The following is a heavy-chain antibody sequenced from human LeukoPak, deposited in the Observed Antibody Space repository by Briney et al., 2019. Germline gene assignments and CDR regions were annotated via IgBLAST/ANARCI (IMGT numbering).Heavy chain of an antibody. CDR3: AREMGQQLVMVYYYGMDV. Sequence: GGSLRLSCAASGFTFSSYSMNWVRQAPGKGLEWVSSISSSSSYIYYADSVKGRFTIFRDNAKNSLYLQMNSLRAEDTAVYYCAREMGQQLVMVYYYGMDVWGQGTTVTVSS. CDR1: GFTFSSYS. D-gene: IGHD6-13*01. V-gene: IGHV3-21*01. CDR2: ISSSSSYI. J-gene: IGHJ6*02.